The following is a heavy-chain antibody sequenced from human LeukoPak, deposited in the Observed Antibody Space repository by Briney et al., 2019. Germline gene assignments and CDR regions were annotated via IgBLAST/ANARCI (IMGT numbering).Heavy chain of an antibody. CDR1: GDSITRRSYF. Sequence: SETLSLTCTVSGDSITRRSYFWAWIRQRPGKGLEWIRSVYYTGNTYYNPSLKSRVTISLVTSDNQVSLTVSSVTAADTAIYFCARHEPSSFYYESRGNWFDPWGQGALVTVSS. CDR2: VYYTGNT. V-gene: IGHV4-39*01. J-gene: IGHJ5*02. D-gene: IGHD3-22*01. CDR3: ARHEPSSFYYESRGNWFDP.